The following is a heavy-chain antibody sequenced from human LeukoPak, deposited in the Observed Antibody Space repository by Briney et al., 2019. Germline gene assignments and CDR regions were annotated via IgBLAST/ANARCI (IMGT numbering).Heavy chain of an antibody. D-gene: IGHD3-3*01. CDR1: GGSFSGYY. Sequence: PSETLSLTCAVYGGSFSGYYWSWIRQPPGKGLEWIGEINHSGSTNYNPSLKSRVTISVDTSKNQFSLKLSSVTAADTAVYYCARSGWGLYYDFWSGYPYYFDYWGQGTLVTVSS. J-gene: IGHJ4*02. CDR3: ARSGWGLYYDFWSGYPYYFDY. CDR2: INHSGST. V-gene: IGHV4-34*01.